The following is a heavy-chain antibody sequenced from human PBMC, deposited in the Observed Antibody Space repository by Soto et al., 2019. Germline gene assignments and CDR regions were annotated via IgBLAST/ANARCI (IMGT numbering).Heavy chain of an antibody. Sequence: ASVKVSCKASGYTFTSYNVNWVRQATGQGLEWMGWMNPNSGKTGYAQKFQGRVTMTRNTSISTAYMEVSSLRSEDTAVYYCARSSIAAPYYYYGMDVWGQGTTVTVSS. CDR3: ARSSIAAPYYYYGMDV. J-gene: IGHJ6*02. CDR1: GYTFTSYN. V-gene: IGHV1-8*01. CDR2: MNPNSGKT. D-gene: IGHD6-25*01.